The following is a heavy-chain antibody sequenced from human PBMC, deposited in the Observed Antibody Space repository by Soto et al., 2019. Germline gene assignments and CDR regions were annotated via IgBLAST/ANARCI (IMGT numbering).Heavy chain of an antibody. CDR2: NYYRSKWYS. CDR1: GDSVSSNSAT. J-gene: IGHJ3*02. CDR3: ARVSGPFSVRDAFAI. D-gene: IGHD1-1*01. V-gene: IGHV6-1*01. Sequence: PSQTLSLTCAISGDSVSSNSATWNWVRQSPSRGLEWLGRNYYRSKWYSDYAVSVKSRITINPDTSKNQFSLQLNSVTPEDTAVYYCARVSGPFSVRDAFAIWGQGTMVTVSS.